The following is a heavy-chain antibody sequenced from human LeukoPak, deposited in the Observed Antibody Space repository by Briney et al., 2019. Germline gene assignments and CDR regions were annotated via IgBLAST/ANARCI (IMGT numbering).Heavy chain of an antibody. V-gene: IGHV3-7*01. CDR1: GFTFSRYW. Sequence: GGSLRLSCAASGFTFSRYWMTWVRQAPGKGLEWVANVKEDGSENSYVESVKGRFTISRDNAKNSLYLQLNSLRAEDTAVYFCARQRYSDYWGQGTLVTVSS. CDR3: ARQRYSDY. D-gene: IGHD1-1*01. CDR2: VKEDGSEN. J-gene: IGHJ4*02.